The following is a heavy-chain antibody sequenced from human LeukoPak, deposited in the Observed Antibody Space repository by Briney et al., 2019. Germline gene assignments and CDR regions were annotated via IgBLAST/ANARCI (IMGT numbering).Heavy chain of an antibody. Sequence: PGGSLRLSCAASGFTFSSYAMTWVRQAPGKGLEWIGSIYHSGSTYYNPSLKSRVTISVDTSKNQFSLKLSSVTAADTAVYYCAREGDYSNYEGNFDYWGQGTLVTVSS. CDR2: IYHSGST. CDR3: AREGDYSNYEGNFDY. J-gene: IGHJ4*02. D-gene: IGHD4-11*01. V-gene: IGHV4-38-2*02. CDR1: GFTFSSYA.